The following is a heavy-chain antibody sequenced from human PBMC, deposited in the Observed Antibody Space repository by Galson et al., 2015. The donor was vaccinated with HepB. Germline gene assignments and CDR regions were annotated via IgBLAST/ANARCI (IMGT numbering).Heavy chain of an antibody. CDR3: ASSGRATVTPAESFDY. J-gene: IGHJ4*02. D-gene: IGHD4-17*01. CDR1: GYTSTSYG. Sequence: SVKVSCKASGYTSTSYGISWVRQAPGQGLEWMGWTSAYNGNIHYAQKLQGRVTMTTDTSTSTAYMELRSLRSDDTAVYFCASSGRATVTPAESFDYWGQGTLVTVSS. V-gene: IGHV1-18*01. CDR2: TSAYNGNI.